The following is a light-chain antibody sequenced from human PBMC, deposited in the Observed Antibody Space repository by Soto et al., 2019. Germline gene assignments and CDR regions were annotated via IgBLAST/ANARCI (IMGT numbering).Light chain of an antibody. CDR2: DAS. CDR3: QQYNSFPWT. J-gene: IGKJ1*01. CDR1: QIVSSR. Sequence: DIHETQSPSTLSASVADRVTITCRASQIVSSRLAWYQQRPGKAPSLLITDASKLESGVPPRFNGSRSETEFTLTIRNLQPDDFATYYCQQYNSFPWTFGLGTKVEIK. V-gene: IGKV1-5*01.